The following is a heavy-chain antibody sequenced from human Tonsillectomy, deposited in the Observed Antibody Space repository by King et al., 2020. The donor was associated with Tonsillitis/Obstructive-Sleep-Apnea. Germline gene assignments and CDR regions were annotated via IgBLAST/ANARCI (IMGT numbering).Heavy chain of an antibody. CDR3: ARGSRHYYDSSGFQNYYYYMDV. CDR2: INPNSGGT. J-gene: IGHJ6*03. CDR1: GYTFTGYY. D-gene: IGHD3-22*01. Sequence: QLVQSGAEVKKPGASVKVSCKASGYTFTGYYMHWGRQAPGQGLEWMGWINPNSGGTNYAQKFQGWVTMTRDTSISTAYMELSRLRSDDTAVYYCARGSRHYYDSSGFQNYYYYMDVWGKGTTVTVSS. V-gene: IGHV1-2*04.